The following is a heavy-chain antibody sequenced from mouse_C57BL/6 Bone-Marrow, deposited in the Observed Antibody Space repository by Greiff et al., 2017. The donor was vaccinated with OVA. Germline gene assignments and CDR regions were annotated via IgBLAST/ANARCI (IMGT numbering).Heavy chain of an antibody. CDR2: IYPRDGST. CDR1: GYTFTDHT. Sequence: QVQLQQSDAELVKPGASVKISCKVSGYTFTDHTIHWMKQRPEQGLEWIGYIYPRDGSTKYNEKFKGKATLTADKSSSTAYMQLNSLTSEDSAVYFCARGGYYYGSSYRFAYWGQGTLVTVSA. J-gene: IGHJ3*01. V-gene: IGHV1-78*01. D-gene: IGHD1-1*01. CDR3: ARGGYYYGSSYRFAY.